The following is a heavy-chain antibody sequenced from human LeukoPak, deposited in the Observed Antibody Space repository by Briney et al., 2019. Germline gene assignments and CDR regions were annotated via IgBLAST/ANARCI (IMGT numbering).Heavy chain of an antibody. V-gene: IGHV5-51*01. CDR1: GSIFTSYW. Sequence: PGESLQISCKGSGSIFTSYWIGWVRQLPGKGLEWMGIIYPGDSDTRYSPSFQGQVTISADKSISTAYLQWSSLKASDTAMYYCARHEMYCSGGSCYSIWFDPWGQGTLVTVSS. D-gene: IGHD2-15*01. CDR2: IYPGDSDT. J-gene: IGHJ5*02. CDR3: ARHEMYCSGGSCYSIWFDP.